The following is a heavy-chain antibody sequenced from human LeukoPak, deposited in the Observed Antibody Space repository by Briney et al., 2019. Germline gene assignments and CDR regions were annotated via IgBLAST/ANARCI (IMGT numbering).Heavy chain of an antibody. Sequence: GRSLRLSCAASGFTFSDYAMHWVRQAPGKGLEWVALISYDGSNESYEDSVKGRFTISRDNSRSTLYLQMGSLRSEDTAVYYCARDPLNRRWGSYYFDYWGLGTLVTVSS. J-gene: IGHJ4*02. CDR2: ISYDGSNE. D-gene: IGHD1-14*01. CDR1: GFTFSDYA. CDR3: ARDPLNRRWGSYYFDY. V-gene: IGHV3-30-3*01.